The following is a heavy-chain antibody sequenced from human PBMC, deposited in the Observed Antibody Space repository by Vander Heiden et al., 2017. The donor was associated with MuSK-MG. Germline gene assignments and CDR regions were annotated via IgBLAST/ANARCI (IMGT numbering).Heavy chain of an antibody. CDR3: ASTPYGDYREYFQH. D-gene: IGHD4-17*01. CDR2: INHSGST. V-gene: IGHV4-34*01. Sequence: QAQLQQWGAGLLKHTETLSLTCAVYGGSFSGYYWSWIRQPPGKGVKWIREINHSGSTNYNPSRKSRVTISLDTSKNQFSLNLSSVTAADTAVYYCASTPYGDYREYFQHWGQGTLVAVSS. CDR1: GGSFSGYY. J-gene: IGHJ1*01.